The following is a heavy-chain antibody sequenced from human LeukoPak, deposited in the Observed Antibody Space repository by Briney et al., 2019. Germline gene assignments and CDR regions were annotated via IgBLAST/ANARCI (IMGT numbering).Heavy chain of an antibody. D-gene: IGHD3-16*01. CDR1: SGSITSNSYY. V-gene: IGHV4-39*07. J-gene: IGHJ4*02. Sequence: TSETLSLTCTVSSGSITSNSYYWVWIRQPPGMGLEWIGSKFYSGGTYYNPSLKSRVTLSVDASKNQFSLKLSSVTAADTAVYYCARVWSWGSDYWGQGTLVTVSS. CDR3: ARVWSWGSDY. CDR2: KFYSGGT.